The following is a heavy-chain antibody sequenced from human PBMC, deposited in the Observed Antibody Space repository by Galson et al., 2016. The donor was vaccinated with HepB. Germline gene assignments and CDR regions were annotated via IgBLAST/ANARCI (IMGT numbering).Heavy chain of an antibody. CDR3: AVDYGGNSAFDS. J-gene: IGHJ4*02. CDR1: GFTFSNYAM. V-gene: IGHV4-4*02. D-gene: IGHD4-23*01. Sequence: SLRLSCAVSGFTFSNYAMSWVRQAPGKGLEWIGEIYHSGRTNYSPSLKSRVTMSVDKSKNQFSLRLNSVTAADTAVYYCAVDYGGNSAFDSWGQGTLATVSS. CDR2: IYHSGRT.